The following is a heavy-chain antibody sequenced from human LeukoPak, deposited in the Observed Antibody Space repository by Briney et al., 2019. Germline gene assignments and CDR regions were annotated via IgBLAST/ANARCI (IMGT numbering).Heavy chain of an antibody. J-gene: IGHJ6*03. D-gene: IGHD3-10*01. Sequence: SETLSLTCAVSGYSISSSNYWGWSRQPPGEGLVWMGRSYYTGITYYNPSLKSRVTISVATSKNQFSLTLSSVTAADTAVYYCARGVELLWFGELPLPIYYYYYMDVWGKGTTVTVSS. CDR3: ARGVELLWFGELPLPIYYYYYMDV. V-gene: IGHV4-38-2*01. CDR1: GYSISSSNY. CDR2: SYYTGIT.